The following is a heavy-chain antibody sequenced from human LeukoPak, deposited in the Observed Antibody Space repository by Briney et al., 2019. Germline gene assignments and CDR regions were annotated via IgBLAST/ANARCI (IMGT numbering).Heavy chain of an antibody. V-gene: IGHV1-69*01. CDR3: ASPPRGNTKGAFDI. J-gene: IGHJ3*02. CDR1: GGTFSRYA. CDR2: IIPIFGTA. D-gene: IGHD1-1*01. Sequence: SVKVSCKASGGTFSRYAISWVRQAPGQGLEWMGGIIPIFGTANYAQKFQGRVTITADESTSTAYMELSSLRSEDTAVYYCASPPRGNTKGAFDIWGRGTMVAVSS.